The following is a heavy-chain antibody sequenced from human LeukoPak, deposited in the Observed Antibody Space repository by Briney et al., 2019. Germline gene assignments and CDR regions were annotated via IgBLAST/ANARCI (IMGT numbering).Heavy chain of an antibody. V-gene: IGHV4-39*01. CDR1: GGSISSSRYY. J-gene: IGHJ2*01. CDR3: ARSTGYYWYFDL. CDR2: IYYSGST. Sequence: SDTLSLTCTVSGGSISSSRYYWGWIPQPPGKGLEWIATIYYSGSTYYNTSLKSRVTISVDMSKNQFSLKLSSVTAADTAVYYCARSTGYYWYFDLWGRGTLVTVSS. D-gene: IGHD3-22*01.